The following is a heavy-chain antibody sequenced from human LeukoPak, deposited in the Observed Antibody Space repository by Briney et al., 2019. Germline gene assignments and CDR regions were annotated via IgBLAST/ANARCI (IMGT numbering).Heavy chain of an antibody. J-gene: IGHJ4*02. V-gene: IGHV4-39*07. CDR1: GGSISSSSYY. CDR3: ARGPYYYDSFDY. CDR2: IYYSGST. Sequence: SETLSLTCTVSGGSISSSSYYWGWIRQPPGKGLEWIGSIYYSGSTYYNPSPKSRVTISVDTSKNQFSLKLSSVTAADTAVYYCARGPYYYDSFDYWGQGTLVTVSS. D-gene: IGHD3-22*01.